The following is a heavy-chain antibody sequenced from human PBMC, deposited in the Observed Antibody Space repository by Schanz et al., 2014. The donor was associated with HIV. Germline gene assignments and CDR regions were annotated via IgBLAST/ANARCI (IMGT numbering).Heavy chain of an antibody. V-gene: IGHV3-23*01. CDR1: GFTFNNYA. J-gene: IGHJ3*02. D-gene: IGHD5-18*01. CDR3: AIRTPMVTFGAFDI. CDR2: ISGSGGST. Sequence: EVQLLDSGGGLVQPGGSLRLSCVASGFTFNNYAMTWVRQAPGKGLEWVSAISGSGGSTYYADSVKGRFTISRDNSKNTLYLQMNSLRADDTAVYFCAIRTPMVTFGAFDIWGRGTWVTVSS.